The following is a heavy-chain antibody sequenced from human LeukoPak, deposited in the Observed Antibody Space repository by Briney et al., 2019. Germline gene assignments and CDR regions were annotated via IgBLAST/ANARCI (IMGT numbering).Heavy chain of an antibody. J-gene: IGHJ4*02. CDR1: GGSISSYY. CDR3: ARGAGMVATTMYYFNY. Sequence: SGTLSLTCTVSGGSISSYYWSWIRQPPGKGLEWIGYIYYSGSTNYNPSLKSRVTISVDTSKNQFSLKLSSVTAADTAVYYCARGAGMVATTMYYFNYWGQGTLVTVSS. D-gene: IGHD5-12*01. CDR2: IYYSGST. V-gene: IGHV4-59*08.